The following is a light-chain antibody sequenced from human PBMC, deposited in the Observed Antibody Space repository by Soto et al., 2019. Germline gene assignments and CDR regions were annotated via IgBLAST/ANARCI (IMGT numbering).Light chain of an antibody. CDR2: WAS. CDR3: QQYYDTLIT. V-gene: IGKV4-1*01. J-gene: IGKJ5*01. CDR1: QSVLYSPNNKNY. Sequence: DIVMTQSPDSLAVSLGERATINCKSSQSVLYSPNNKNYLAWYQQKPGQPPKLLIYWASSRESGVPDRFSGSGSGTDFTLTISSLQAEDVAVYYCQQYYDTLITFGQGTRLEIK.